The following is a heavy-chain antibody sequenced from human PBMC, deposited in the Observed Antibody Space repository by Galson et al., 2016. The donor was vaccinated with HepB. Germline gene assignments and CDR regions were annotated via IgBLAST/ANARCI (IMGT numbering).Heavy chain of an antibody. CDR3: ASQWVAVDY. CDR2: ISSRTRTT. D-gene: IGHD2-15*01. J-gene: IGHJ4*02. V-gene: IGHV3-48*02. CDR1: GLTFSSYN. Sequence: SLRLSCAASGLTFSSYNMNWVRQAPGKGLEWVSHISSRTRTTYYADSVKGRFTISRENAKNSLYLQMNSLRDEDTAVYYCASQWVAVDYWGRGTLVTVSS.